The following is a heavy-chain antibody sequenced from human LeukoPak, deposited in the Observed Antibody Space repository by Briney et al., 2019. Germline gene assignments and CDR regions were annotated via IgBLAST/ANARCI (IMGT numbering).Heavy chain of an antibody. CDR3: ARSAIAVAGVGAFDI. CDR2: IRDSSSYT. Sequence: GESLRLSCAASGLTFQNTWMHWIRQAPGKGLEWVSSIRDSSSYTYYADSVKGRFAISRDNAKNSLYLQMDSLRDEDTAVYFCARSAIAVAGVGAFDIWGQGTMVTVSS. CDR1: GLTFQNTW. V-gene: IGHV3-21*01. D-gene: IGHD6-19*01. J-gene: IGHJ3*02.